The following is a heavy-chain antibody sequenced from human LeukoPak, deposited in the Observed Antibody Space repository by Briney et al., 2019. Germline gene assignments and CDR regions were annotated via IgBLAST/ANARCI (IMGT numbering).Heavy chain of an antibody. Sequence: GASVKVSCKASGYTFTSYGISWVRQAPGQGLEWMGWISAYNGNTNYAQKLQGRVTITRDTSASTAYMELSSLRSEDTAVYYCGIVGATTYAFDIWGQGTMVTVSS. D-gene: IGHD1-26*01. CDR3: GIVGATTYAFDI. CDR2: ISAYNGNT. J-gene: IGHJ3*02. V-gene: IGHV1-18*01. CDR1: GYTFTSYG.